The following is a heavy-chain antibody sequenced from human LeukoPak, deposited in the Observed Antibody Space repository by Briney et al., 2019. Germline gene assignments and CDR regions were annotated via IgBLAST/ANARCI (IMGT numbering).Heavy chain of an antibody. CDR2: INPNSGGT. D-gene: IGHD2-2*01. CDR1: GYTFTGYY. Sequence: ASVNVSCKASGYTFTGYYMHWVRQAPGQGLEWMGWINPNSGGTNYAQKFQGRVTMTRDTSISTAYMELSRLRSGDTAVYYCARGGMPKVGPDAFDIWGQGTMVTVSS. CDR3: ARGGMPKVGPDAFDI. V-gene: IGHV1-2*02. J-gene: IGHJ3*02.